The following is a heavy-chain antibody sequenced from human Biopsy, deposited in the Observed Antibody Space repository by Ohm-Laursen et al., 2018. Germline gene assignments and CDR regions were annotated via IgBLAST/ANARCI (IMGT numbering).Heavy chain of an antibody. J-gene: IGHJ3*02. CDR2: IYYSGGT. Sequence: VTLSLTCSVSGGSMTGYEWSWIRLAPGKGLEWIGYIYYSGGTKYNPSLASRVTFSVDMSKSQFSLKLYSVTAADTAVYYCARVEAGTYDALDIWGQGTLVAVSA. V-gene: IGHV4-59*01. D-gene: IGHD1-26*01. CDR3: ARVEAGTYDALDI. CDR1: GGSMTGYE.